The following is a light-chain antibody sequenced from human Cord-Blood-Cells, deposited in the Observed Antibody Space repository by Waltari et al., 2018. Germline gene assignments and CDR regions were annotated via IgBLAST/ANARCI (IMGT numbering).Light chain of an antibody. CDR2: GKN. V-gene: IGLV3-19*01. CDR3: NSRDSSGNHVV. Sequence: SSELTQDPAVSVALGQTVRITCQGDSLRSYYASWYQLKPGQAPVLVIYGKNNRPSGIPDRFSDSSSGNTASLTITGTQTEDEADYYCNSRDSSGNHVVFGGGTKLNVL. J-gene: IGLJ2*01. CDR1: SLRSYY.